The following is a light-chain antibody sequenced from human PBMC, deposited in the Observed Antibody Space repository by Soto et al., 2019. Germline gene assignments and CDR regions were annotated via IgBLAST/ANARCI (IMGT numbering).Light chain of an antibody. CDR2: DVS. CDR1: SSDVGSYNY. J-gene: IGLJ2*01. Sequence: QSALTQPASVSGSPGQSITISCTGTSSDVGSYNYVSWYQQYPGEAPKLMIYDVSNRPSGVSNRFSGSKSGNTASLTISGLQAEDEADFFCSSYTSSSTLVFGGGTKVTVL. CDR3: SSYTSSSTLV. V-gene: IGLV2-14*01.